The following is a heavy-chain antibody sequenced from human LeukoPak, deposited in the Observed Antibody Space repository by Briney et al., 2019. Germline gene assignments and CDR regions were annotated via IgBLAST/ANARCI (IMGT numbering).Heavy chain of an antibody. D-gene: IGHD2-2*01. CDR2: IGSSSTAI. V-gene: IGHV3-48*01. CDR3: ARDLAHREDIVVVPAPGADY. CDR1: GFTFSSYW. Sequence: PGGSLRLSCAASGFTFSSYWMSWVRQAPGKGLEWVSYIGSSSTAIYYADSVKGRFTISRDNSKNTLYLQMNSLRAEDTAVYYCARDLAHREDIVVVPAPGADYWGQGTLVTVSS. J-gene: IGHJ4*02.